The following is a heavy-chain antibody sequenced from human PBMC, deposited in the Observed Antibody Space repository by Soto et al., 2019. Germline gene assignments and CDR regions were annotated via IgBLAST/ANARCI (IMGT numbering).Heavy chain of an antibody. CDR3: ARTTCSSTSCYAVWFAP. J-gene: IGHJ5*02. D-gene: IGHD2-2*01. V-gene: IGHV4-59*11. Sequence: PSETLSLTWTVAGGSISSHYWSWIRQPPGQGLEWIGYIYYSGSTNYNPSLKSRVTITRDTSASTAYMELSSLRSEDTAVYYCARTTCSSTSCYAVWFAPWGQGTLVTVSS. CDR2: IYYSGST. CDR1: GGSISSHY.